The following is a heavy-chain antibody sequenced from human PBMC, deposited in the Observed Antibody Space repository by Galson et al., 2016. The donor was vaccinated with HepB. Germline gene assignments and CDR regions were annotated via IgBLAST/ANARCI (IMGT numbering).Heavy chain of an antibody. Sequence: SVKVSCKASGYTFINYNMHWVRQAPGRRLEWMGWINIGDDNTKYSQKFQGRVTITRDSSARTVYMELSSLRSEDTTVYYWAREYSGYAGSRYYSGMDVWGQGTTVTVSS. V-gene: IGHV1-3*04. J-gene: IGHJ6*02. CDR3: AREYSGYAGSRYYSGMDV. CDR2: INIGDDNT. D-gene: IGHD5-12*01. CDR1: GYTFINYN.